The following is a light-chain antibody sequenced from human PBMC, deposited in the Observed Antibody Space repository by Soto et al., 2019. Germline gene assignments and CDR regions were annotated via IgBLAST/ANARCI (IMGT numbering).Light chain of an antibody. CDR1: SSDVGGYNY. J-gene: IGLJ1*01. Sequence: QSVLTQPASVSGSPGQSITISCTGTSSDVGGYNYVSWYQQHPGKAHKLMIYDVSNRPSGVSNRFSGSKSGNTASLTISGLQAEDEADYYCSSYTSSSTKVFGTGTKVT. V-gene: IGLV2-14*01. CDR2: DVS. CDR3: SSYTSSSTKV.